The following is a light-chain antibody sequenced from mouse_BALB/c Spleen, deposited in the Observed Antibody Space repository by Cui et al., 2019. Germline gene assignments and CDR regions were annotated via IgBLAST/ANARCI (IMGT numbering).Light chain of an antibody. CDR2: HGT. CDR1: QGISSN. V-gene: IGKV14-100*01. Sequence: DILMTQSPSSMSVSLGDTVSITCHASQGISSNIGWLQQKPGKSFKGLIYHGTNLEDGVPSRFSGCGSGADYSLTISSLESEDFADYYCVQYAQFPFTFGSGTKLEIK. CDR3: VQYAQFPFT. J-gene: IGKJ4*01.